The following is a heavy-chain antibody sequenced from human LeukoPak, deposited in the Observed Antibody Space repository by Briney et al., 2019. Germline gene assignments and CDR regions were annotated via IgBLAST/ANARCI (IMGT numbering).Heavy chain of an antibody. D-gene: IGHD6-13*01. J-gene: IGHJ5*02. CDR2: IYYSGST. V-gene: IGHV4-31*03. CDR1: GGSISSGGYY. Sequence: PSQTLSLTCTVSGGSISSGGYYWSWIRQHPGKGLEWIGYIYYSGSTYYNPSLKSRVTISVDTSKNQFSLKLSSVTAADTAVYYCASAGLDSSSWYGWFDPWGPGTLVTVSS. CDR3: ASAGLDSSSWYGWFDP.